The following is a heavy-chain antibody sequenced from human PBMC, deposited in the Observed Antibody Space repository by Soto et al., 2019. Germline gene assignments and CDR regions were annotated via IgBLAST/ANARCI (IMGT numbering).Heavy chain of an antibody. CDR3: ARSVRTRTTDD. Sequence: PGGSLRLSCAASGFTFSSYAMHWVRQAPGKGLEWVAVISYDGSNKYYADSVKGRFTISRDNSKNTLYLQMNSLRAEDTAVDDGARSVRTRTTDDWGQGTLVTVSS. J-gene: IGHJ4*02. CDR2: ISYDGSNK. D-gene: IGHD1-1*01. V-gene: IGHV3-30-3*01. CDR1: GFTFSSYA.